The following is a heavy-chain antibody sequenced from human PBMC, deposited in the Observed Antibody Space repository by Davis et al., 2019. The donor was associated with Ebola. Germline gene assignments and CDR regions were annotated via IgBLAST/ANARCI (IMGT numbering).Heavy chain of an antibody. V-gene: IGHV4-4*02. D-gene: IGHD3-10*01. J-gene: IGHJ4*02. CDR2: INHSGAT. Sequence: PSETLSLTCGVSNGSITKTIWWSWVRQSPGKGLEWIGEINHSGATNYNPSLKSRVTVSIDPSKNQFSLKLTSVTAADTAVYYCSRGVTDQNWGQGILVTVSS. CDR3: SRGVTDQN. CDR1: NGSITKTIW.